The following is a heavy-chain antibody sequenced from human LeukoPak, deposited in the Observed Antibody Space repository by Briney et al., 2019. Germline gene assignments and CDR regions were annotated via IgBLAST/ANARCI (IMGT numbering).Heavy chain of an antibody. V-gene: IGHV4-59*01. CDR3: ARAVAAAGNKGYYYYGMDV. D-gene: IGHD6-13*01. CDR2: IYYSGST. Sequence: SETLSLTRTVSGGSISSYYWSWIRQPPGKGLEWIGYIYYSGSTNYNPSLKSRVTLSVDTSKNQFSLKLSSVTAADTVVYYCARAVAAAGNKGYYYYGMDVWGQGTTVTVSS. CDR1: GGSISSYY. J-gene: IGHJ6*02.